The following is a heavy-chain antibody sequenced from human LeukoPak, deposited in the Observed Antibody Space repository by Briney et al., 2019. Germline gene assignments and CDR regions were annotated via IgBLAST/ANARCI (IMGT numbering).Heavy chain of an antibody. Sequence: XXWXWVRPPPXXGXEWIGEIYYTGNTXYNPSLKSRXAISVXXAXXHFSLNLSSVTAADTAVYYXXXXXXXXXFDPXXXXXXVTVS. CDR3: XXXXXXXXFDP. CDR1: XX. V-gene: IGHV4-4*02. CDR2: IYYTGNT. J-gene: IGHJ5*02.